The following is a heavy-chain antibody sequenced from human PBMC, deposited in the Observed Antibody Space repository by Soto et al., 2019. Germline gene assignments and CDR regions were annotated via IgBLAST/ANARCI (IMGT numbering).Heavy chain of an antibody. J-gene: IGHJ4*02. V-gene: IGHV1-58*01. CDR1: GFTFTSSA. Sequence: SVKVSCKASGFTFTSSAVQWVRQARGQRLEWIGWIVVGSGNTNYAQKFQERVTITRDMSTSTAYMELSSVTAADTAVYYCARGRRIAVAGGGFDYWGQGTLVTVSS. D-gene: IGHD6-19*01. CDR3: ARGRRIAVAGGGFDY. CDR2: IVVGSGNT.